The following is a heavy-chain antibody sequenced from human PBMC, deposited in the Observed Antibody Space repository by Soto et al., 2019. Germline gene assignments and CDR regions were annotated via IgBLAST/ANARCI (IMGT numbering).Heavy chain of an antibody. CDR1: GFTFSSYG. V-gene: IGHV3-30*18. D-gene: IGHD1-26*01. Sequence: GGSLRLSCAASGFTFSSYGMHWVRQAPGKGLEWVAVISYDGSNKYYADSVKGRFTISRDNSKNTLYLQMNSLRAEDTAVYYCAKDMRPRRSGSYYGRDYWGQGTLVTVSS. J-gene: IGHJ4*02. CDR3: AKDMRPRRSGSYYGRDY. CDR2: ISYDGSNK.